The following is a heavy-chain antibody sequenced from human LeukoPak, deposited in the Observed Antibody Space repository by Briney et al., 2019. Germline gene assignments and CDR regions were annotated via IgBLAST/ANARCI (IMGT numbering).Heavy chain of an antibody. CDR3: ARFIDEIDNWFDP. CDR2: IYYSGST. Sequence: SETLSLTCAVYGGSFSGYYWSWIRQPPGKGLEWIGSIYYSGSTYYNPSLKSRVTISVDTSKNQFSLKLSSVTAADTAVYYCARFIDEIDNWFDPWGQGTLVTVSS. J-gene: IGHJ5*02. CDR1: GGSFSGYY. D-gene: IGHD3-16*02. V-gene: IGHV4-34*01.